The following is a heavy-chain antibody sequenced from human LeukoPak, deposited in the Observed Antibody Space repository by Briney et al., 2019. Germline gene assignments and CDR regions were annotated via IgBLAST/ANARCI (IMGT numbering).Heavy chain of an antibody. J-gene: IGHJ6*03. V-gene: IGHV1-18*01. Sequence: ASVKVSCKASGHTFTSYGISWVRQAPGQGLEWMGWISAYNGNTNYAQKLQGRVTMTTDTSTSTAYMELRSPRSDDTAVYYCARAIGGGHYYGSGSYYKDRDSLHYYYYMDVWGKGTTVTISS. CDR1: GHTFTSYG. CDR2: ISAYNGNT. CDR3: ARAIGGGHYYGSGSYYKDRDSLHYYYYMDV. D-gene: IGHD3-10*01.